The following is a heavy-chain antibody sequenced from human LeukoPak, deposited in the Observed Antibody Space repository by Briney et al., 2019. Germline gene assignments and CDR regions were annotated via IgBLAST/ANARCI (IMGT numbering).Heavy chain of an antibody. D-gene: IGHD2-15*01. CDR1: GDSIATYY. CDR2: ISYSGSP. J-gene: IGHJ4*02. CDR3: ARRKGCSGGSCYGDTFDY. Sequence: SETLSLTCSVSGDSIATYYWSWIRQPPGKGLEWIGYISYSGSPYYNPSLKSRVTMSVDTSKNQFSLELSSVTAADTAVYYCARRKGCSGGSCYGDTFDYWGQGTLVTVSS. V-gene: IGHV4-59*08.